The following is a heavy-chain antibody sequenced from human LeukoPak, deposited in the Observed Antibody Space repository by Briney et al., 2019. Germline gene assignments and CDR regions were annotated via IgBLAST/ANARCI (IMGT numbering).Heavy chain of an antibody. Sequence: SETLSLTCAVYGGSFSGYYWSWIRQPPGKGLEWIGEINHSGSTNYNPSLKSRVTISVDTSKNQFSLKLSSVTAADTAVYYCARSPLTTVVPVDYWGQGTLVTVSS. CDR1: GGSFSGYY. J-gene: IGHJ4*02. V-gene: IGHV4-34*01. CDR3: ARSPLTTVVPVDY. CDR2: INHSGST. D-gene: IGHD4-23*01.